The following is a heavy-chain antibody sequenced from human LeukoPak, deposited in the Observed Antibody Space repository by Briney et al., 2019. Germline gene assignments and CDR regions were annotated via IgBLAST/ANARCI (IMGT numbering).Heavy chain of an antibody. J-gene: IGHJ4*02. CDR3: ARRGPPWWDY. CDR2: INNGGGT. D-gene: IGHD2-15*01. V-gene: IGHV4-59*08. CDR1: GGSISNYD. Sequence: PSETLSLTCTVSGGSISNYDWNWVRQPPGKGLEWIGYINNGGGTSFNPSLQSRVTMSLDTSRNQFSLTLRTVTAADTAVYYCARRGPPWWDYWGQGTLVTVSS.